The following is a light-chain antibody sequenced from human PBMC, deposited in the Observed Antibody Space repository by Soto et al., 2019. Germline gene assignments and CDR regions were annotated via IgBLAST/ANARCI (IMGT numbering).Light chain of an antibody. V-gene: IGKV1-5*03. Sequence: DIQMTQSPSTVSASVGDRVRLTCRASQNIERWQAWYQQKPGKAPKLLIYKASTLESGVPSRFSGSGFGTEFTLTIRSLQPDDFAPYYCQQYNNCPITFGQGTRLEIK. J-gene: IGKJ5*01. CDR2: KAS. CDR3: QQYNNCPIT. CDR1: QNIERW.